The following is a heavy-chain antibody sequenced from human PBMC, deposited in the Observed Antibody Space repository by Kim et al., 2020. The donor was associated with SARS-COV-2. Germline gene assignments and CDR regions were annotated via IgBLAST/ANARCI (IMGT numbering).Heavy chain of an antibody. CDR2: IYYSGST. CDR3: ARVSGTISADDYYYDSSGYYYVDY. D-gene: IGHD3-22*01. J-gene: IGHJ4*02. V-gene: IGHV4-61*01. CDR1: GGSVSSGSYY. Sequence: SETLSLTCTVSGGSVSSGSYYWSWIRQPPGKGLEWIGYIYYSGSTNYNPSLKSRVTISVDTSKNQFSLKLSSVTAADTAVYYCARVSGTISADDYYYDSSGYYYVDYWGQGTLVTVSS.